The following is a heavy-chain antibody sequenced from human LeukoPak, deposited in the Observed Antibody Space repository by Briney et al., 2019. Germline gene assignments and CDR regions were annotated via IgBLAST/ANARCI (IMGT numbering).Heavy chain of an antibody. CDR1: GGSASTYY. J-gene: IGHJ6*03. V-gene: IGHV4-4*07. CDR2: IYTTGST. CDR3: ARAPLYVDV. Sequence: SETLSLSCTVSGGSASTYYWTWIRQPAGKGLEWIGRIYTTGSTNYNPSLKSRVTMSVDTSKNRFSLRLSSVTAADTAVYYCARAPLYVDVWGKGTTVTVSS.